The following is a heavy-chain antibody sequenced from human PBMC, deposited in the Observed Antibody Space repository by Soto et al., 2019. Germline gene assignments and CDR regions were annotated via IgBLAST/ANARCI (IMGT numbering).Heavy chain of an antibody. CDR1: GYSFTSYW. Sequence: GESLKISCKGSGYSFTSYWIGWVRQMPGKVLEWMGIIYPGDSDTRYSPSFQGQVTISADKSISTAYLQWSSLKASDTAMYYCARGYYDSSGYRNWFDPWGQGXLVTVSS. CDR2: IYPGDSDT. CDR3: ARGYYDSSGYRNWFDP. J-gene: IGHJ5*02. V-gene: IGHV5-51*01. D-gene: IGHD3-22*01.